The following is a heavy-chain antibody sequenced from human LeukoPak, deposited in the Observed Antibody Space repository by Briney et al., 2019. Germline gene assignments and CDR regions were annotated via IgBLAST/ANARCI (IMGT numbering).Heavy chain of an antibody. V-gene: IGHV4-34*01. CDR2: INHSGST. Sequence: SETLSLTCAVYGGSFSGYYWSWIRQPPGKGLEWIGEINHSGSTNYNPSLKSRVTISVDTSKDQFSLKLSSVTAADTAVYYCARHPAMARHKDFDYWGQGTLVTVSS. J-gene: IGHJ4*02. CDR3: ARHPAMARHKDFDY. CDR1: GGSFSGYY. D-gene: IGHD3-10*01.